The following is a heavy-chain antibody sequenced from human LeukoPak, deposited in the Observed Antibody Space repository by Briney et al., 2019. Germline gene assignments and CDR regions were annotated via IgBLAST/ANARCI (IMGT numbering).Heavy chain of an antibody. J-gene: IGHJ4*02. CDR1: GGSFSGYY. V-gene: IGHV4-34*01. CDR3: ARDHGRWLQLRFPYYFDY. Sequence: SETLSLTCAVYGGSFSGYYWSWIRQPPGKGLEWIGEINHSGSTNYNPSLKSRVTISVDTSKNQLSLKLSSVTAADTAVYYCARDHGRWLQLRFPYYFDYWGQGTLVTVSS. CDR2: INHSGST. D-gene: IGHD5-24*01.